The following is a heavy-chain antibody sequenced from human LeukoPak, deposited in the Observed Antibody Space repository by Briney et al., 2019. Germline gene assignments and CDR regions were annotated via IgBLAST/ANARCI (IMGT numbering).Heavy chain of an antibody. J-gene: IGHJ4*02. CDR3: ARMSGSSGRGY. V-gene: IGHV3-48*04. Sequence: QPGGSLRLSCAASGFTFSNYSMNWVRQAPGKGLEWVSYIRSSGNAIYYADSVKGRFTISRDNAKNLLYLQMNSLRAEDTAVYYCARMSGSSGRGYWGQGTLVTVSS. CDR1: GFTFSNYS. CDR2: IRSSGNAI. D-gene: IGHD1-26*01.